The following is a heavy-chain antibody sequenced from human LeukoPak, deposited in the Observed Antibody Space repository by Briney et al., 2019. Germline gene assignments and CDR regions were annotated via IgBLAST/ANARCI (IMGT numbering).Heavy chain of an antibody. J-gene: IGHJ3*02. CDR2: TYYRSKWYN. CDR3: AREDTGDQAFDI. V-gene: IGHV6-1*01. D-gene: IGHD7-27*01. Sequence: SQTLSLTCAVSGDTFSSNSAAWNWIRQSPSKGLEWLGRTYYRSKWYNDYAVSVKSRMTINPDTSKNQFSLQLNSVTPEDTAVYYCAREDTGDQAFDIWGQGTMVTVSS. CDR1: GDTFSSNSAA.